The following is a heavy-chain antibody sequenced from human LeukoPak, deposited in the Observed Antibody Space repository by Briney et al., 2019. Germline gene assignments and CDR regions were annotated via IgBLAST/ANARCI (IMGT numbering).Heavy chain of an antibody. Sequence: GASVTVSCKAPGGTFTDYSVSWVRQAPGQGLEWMGRIIPILNQANYAQKFQGRVTFTADKSTTTASMELSSLKSEDTAVYYCVRSSYYYDCFDPWGQGTLVTVSS. V-gene: IGHV1-69*02. J-gene: IGHJ5*02. CDR1: GGTFTDYS. D-gene: IGHD5-12*01. CDR2: IIPILNQA. CDR3: VRSSYYYDCFDP.